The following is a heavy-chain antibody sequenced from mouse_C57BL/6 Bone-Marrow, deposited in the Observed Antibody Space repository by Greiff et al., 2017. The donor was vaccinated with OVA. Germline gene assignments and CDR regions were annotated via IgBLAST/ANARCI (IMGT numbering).Heavy chain of an antibody. CDR2: IYPRSGNT. V-gene: IGHV1-81*01. J-gene: IGHJ2*01. Sequence: VKLVESGAELARPGASVKLSCKASGYTFTSYGISWVKQRTGQGLEWIGEIYPRSGNTYYNEKFKGKATLTADKSSSTAYMELRSLTSEDSAVYFCARGGYYSDYWGQGTTLTVSS. CDR1: GYTFTSYG. CDR3: ARGGYYSDY.